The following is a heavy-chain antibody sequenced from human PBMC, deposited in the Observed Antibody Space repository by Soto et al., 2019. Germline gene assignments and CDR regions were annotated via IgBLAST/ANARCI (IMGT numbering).Heavy chain of an antibody. CDR2: INAGNGNT. V-gene: IGHV1-3*01. Sequence: QVQLGQSGAEVKKPGASVKVSFKASGYTFTSYAMPWVRQAPGQRREWMGWINAGNGNTTYSQKFQGRVTITRYTSPSIAYMEVSSLRYEDRAGYYCGRGGSTGTTGDYWGQGTLVTVSS. D-gene: IGHD1-7*01. CDR3: GRGGSTGTTGDY. J-gene: IGHJ4*02. CDR1: GYTFTSYA.